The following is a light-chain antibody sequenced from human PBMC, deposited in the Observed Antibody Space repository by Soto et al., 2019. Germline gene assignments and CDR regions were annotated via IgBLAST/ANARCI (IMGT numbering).Light chain of an antibody. J-gene: IGKJ2*01. CDR1: ETINAF. Sequence: IQMTQSPSSLSASVGDRVTITCRATETINAFISWYQQQPGKAPSLLIYGSSTLQSGVPSRFSGSGSGTDFTLTISNLQPEDLATYFCQQSYDTPYTFGQGTTLEIK. CDR2: GSS. V-gene: IGKV1-39*01. CDR3: QQSYDTPYT.